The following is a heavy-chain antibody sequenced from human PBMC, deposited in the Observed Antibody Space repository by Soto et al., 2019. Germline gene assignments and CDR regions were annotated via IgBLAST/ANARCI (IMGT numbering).Heavy chain of an antibody. CDR3: ASLGVGDWANYYYYYGMDV. CDR2: VTANGGST. V-gene: IGHV3-23*01. D-gene: IGHD2-21*02. Sequence: GSLRLSCAATGFTFSVYAMTWVRQAPGKGLEWVSAVTANGGSTYSADSVKGRFTISRDNSKNTLFLQMNSLRAEDTAVYYCASLGVGDWANYYYYYGMDVWGQGTTVTVSS. J-gene: IGHJ6*02. CDR1: GFTFSVYA.